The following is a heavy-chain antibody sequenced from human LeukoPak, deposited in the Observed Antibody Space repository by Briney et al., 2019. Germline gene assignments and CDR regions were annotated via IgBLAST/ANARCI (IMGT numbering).Heavy chain of an antibody. D-gene: IGHD6-19*01. J-gene: IGHJ4*02. Sequence: SETLPLTCTVSGGSISSGSYYWSWIRQPAGKGLEWIGRIYTSGSTNYNPSLKSRVTISVDTSKNQFSLKLSSVTAADTAVYYCARHKGASSYSSGWYLVGATYLDYWGQGTLVTVSS. CDR3: ARHKGASSYSSGWYLVGATYLDY. CDR2: IYTSGST. V-gene: IGHV4-61*02. CDR1: GGSISSGSYY.